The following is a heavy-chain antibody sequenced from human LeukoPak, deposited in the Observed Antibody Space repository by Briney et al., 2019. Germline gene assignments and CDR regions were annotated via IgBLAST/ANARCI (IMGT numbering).Heavy chain of an antibody. Sequence: GGSLRLSCAASGFTFSSYGMHWVRQAPGKGLEWVAVISYDGSNKYYADSVKGRFTISRDNSKNTPYLQMNSLRAEDTAVYYCAKSPGHYDSSGYYYFDYWGQGTLVTVSS. V-gene: IGHV3-30*18. CDR1: GFTFSSYG. D-gene: IGHD3-22*01. J-gene: IGHJ4*02. CDR2: ISYDGSNK. CDR3: AKSPGHYDSSGYYYFDY.